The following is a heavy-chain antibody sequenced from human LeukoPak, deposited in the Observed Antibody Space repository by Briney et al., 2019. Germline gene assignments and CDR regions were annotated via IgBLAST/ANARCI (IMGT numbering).Heavy chain of an antibody. D-gene: IGHD6-13*01. CDR3: ARDSISYSSSWGPCFDL. Sequence: GASVKVSCKASGYTFTGYYMHWVRQAPGQGLEWMGLINPNSGGTNYAQKFQGRVTMTRDTSISTAYMELSRLRSDDTAVYYCARDSISYSSSWGPCFDLWGRGTLVTVSS. J-gene: IGHJ2*01. V-gene: IGHV1-2*02. CDR1: GYTFTGYY. CDR2: INPNSGGT.